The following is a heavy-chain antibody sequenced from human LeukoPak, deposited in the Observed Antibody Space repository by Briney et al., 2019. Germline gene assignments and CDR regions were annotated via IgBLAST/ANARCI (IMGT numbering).Heavy chain of an antibody. CDR1: GVSISSYY. CDR3: ARGGTRAFDI. D-gene: IGHD1-1*01. V-gene: IGHV4-59*01. J-gene: IGHJ3*02. CDR2: IYYSGST. Sequence: SETLSLTCTVSGVSISSYYWSWIRQPPGKGLEWIGYIYYSGSTNSNPSLKSRVSISVDTSKNQFSLKLSSVTAADTAVFYCARGGTRAFDIWGQGTMVTVSS.